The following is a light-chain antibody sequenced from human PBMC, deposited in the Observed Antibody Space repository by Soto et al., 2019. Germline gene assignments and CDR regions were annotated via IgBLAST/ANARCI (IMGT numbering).Light chain of an antibody. Sequence: ELVMTQSPGTLSLSPGDRATLSCRASQSVDSRSLSWYQQRHGQAPRLLIYGAAARPSGIPAMFPGSGSGTDFTVTISCLQPEDLAVYYCLRDHDVCLAFGGGTKVALK. J-gene: IGKJ4*01. CDR3: LRDHDVCLA. V-gene: IGKV3D-7*01. CDR1: QSVDSRS. CDR2: GAA.